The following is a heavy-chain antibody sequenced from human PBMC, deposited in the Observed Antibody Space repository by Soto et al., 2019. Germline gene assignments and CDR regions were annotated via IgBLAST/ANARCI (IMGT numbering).Heavy chain of an antibody. J-gene: IGHJ4*02. D-gene: IGHD5-18*01. Sequence: GESLKISCKGSGYSFTSYWISWVRQMPGKGLEWMGRIDPSDSYTNYSPSFQGHVTISADKSISTAYLQWSSQKASDTAMYYCARHGAMVRYFDYWGQGTLVTVS. V-gene: IGHV5-10-1*01. CDR2: IDPSDSYT. CDR1: GYSFTSYW. CDR3: ARHGAMVRYFDY.